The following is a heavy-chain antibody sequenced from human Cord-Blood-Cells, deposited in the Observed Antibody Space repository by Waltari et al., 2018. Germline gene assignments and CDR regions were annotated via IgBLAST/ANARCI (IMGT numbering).Heavy chain of an antibody. CDR2: IWYDGSNK. Sequence: QVQLVESGGGVVQPGRSLRLSCAASGFTFSSYGMHCVRQAPGKGLEWVAVIWYDGSNKYYADSVKGRFTISRDNSKNTLYLQMNSLRAEDTAMYYCAKDFCSSTSCYDYWGQGTLVTVSS. D-gene: IGHD2-2*01. J-gene: IGHJ4*02. CDR3: AKDFCSSTSCYDY. V-gene: IGHV3-33*06. CDR1: GFTFSSYG.